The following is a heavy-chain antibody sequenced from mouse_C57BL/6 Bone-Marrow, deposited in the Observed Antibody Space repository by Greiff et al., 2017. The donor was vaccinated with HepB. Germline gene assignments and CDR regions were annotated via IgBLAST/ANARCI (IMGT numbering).Heavy chain of an antibody. D-gene: IGHD2-2*01. V-gene: IGHV1-26*01. CDR1: GYTFTDYY. CDR2: INPNNGGT. Sequence: VHVKQSGPELVKPGASVKISCKASGYTFTDYYMNWVKQSHGKSLEWIGDINPNNGGTSYNQKFKGKATLTVDKSSSTAYMELRSLTSEDSAVYYCARWGYYYGCGFAYWGQGTLVTVSA. CDR3: ARWGYYYGCGFAY. J-gene: IGHJ3*01.